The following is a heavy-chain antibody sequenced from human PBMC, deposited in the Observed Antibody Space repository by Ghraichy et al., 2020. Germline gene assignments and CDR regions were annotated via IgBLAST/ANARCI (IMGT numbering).Heavy chain of an antibody. CDR1: GDSVSSNSAA. CDR2: TYYRSKWYN. V-gene: IGHV6-1*01. CDR3: ARETGRKLNGRRKGGATQYYYMDV. Sequence: SQTLSLTCAISGDSVSSNSAAWNWIRQSPSRGLEWLGRTYYRSKWYNDYAVSVKSRITINPDTSKNQFSLQLNSVTPEDTAVYYCARETGRKLNGRRKGGATQYYYMDVWGKGTTVTVSS. D-gene: IGHD1-26*01. J-gene: IGHJ6*03.